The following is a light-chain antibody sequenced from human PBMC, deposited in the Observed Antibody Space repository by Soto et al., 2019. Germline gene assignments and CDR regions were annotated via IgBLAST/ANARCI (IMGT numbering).Light chain of an antibody. CDR2: SAS. CDR1: QSINRW. J-gene: IGKJ1*01. Sequence: DIQMTQSPSTLSASVGERVTIICRASQSINRWLAWYQQKPGKAPKLLIYSASVLQSGVPPRFSGSGSGTEFTLTIRSLQPDDFANYFCQQYNRFSWTFGQGTKVEI. V-gene: IGKV1-5*03. CDR3: QQYNRFSWT.